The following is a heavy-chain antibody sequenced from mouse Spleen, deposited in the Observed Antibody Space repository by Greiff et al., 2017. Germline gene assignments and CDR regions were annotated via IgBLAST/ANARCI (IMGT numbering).Heavy chain of an antibody. CDR2: IYPRSGNT. D-gene: IGHD2-1*01. J-gene: IGHJ3*01. V-gene: IGHV1-81*01. Sequence: VQLQQSGAELARPGASVKLSCKASGYTFTSYGISWVKQRTGQGLEWIGEIYPRSGNTYYNEKFKGKATLTADKSSSTAYMELRSLTSEDSAVYFCARKDGKYPFAYWGQGTLVTVSA. CDR1: GYTFTSYG. CDR3: ARKDGKYPFAY.